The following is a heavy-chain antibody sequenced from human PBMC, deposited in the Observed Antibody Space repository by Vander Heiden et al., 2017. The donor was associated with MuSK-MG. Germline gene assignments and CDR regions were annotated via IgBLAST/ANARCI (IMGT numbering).Heavy chain of an antibody. CDR1: GFTVSSNY. CDR3: ARDLDSGYDRYPVGY. CDR2: IYSGGST. J-gene: IGHJ4*02. D-gene: IGHD5-12*01. Sequence: EVQLVESGGGLIQPGGSLRLSCAASGFTVSSNYMRWVRQAPGKGLEWVSVIYSGGSTYYADSVKGRFTISRDNAKNTLYLQMNSLRAEDTAVYYCARDLDSGYDRYPVGYWGQGTLVTVSS. V-gene: IGHV3-53*01.